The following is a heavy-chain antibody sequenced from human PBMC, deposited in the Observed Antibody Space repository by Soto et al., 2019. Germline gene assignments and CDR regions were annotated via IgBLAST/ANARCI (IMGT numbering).Heavy chain of an antibody. Sequence: QITLKESGPTLVKPTQTLTLTCTFSGFSLTTSGEGVGWIRQPPGKALEWLALIYWDDDKRYNPSLESRLTITKDTSKSQVVLTIPNMDPVDTATYYCAHRAEAARPFDPWGQGTLVTVSS. V-gene: IGHV2-5*02. J-gene: IGHJ5*02. CDR2: IYWDDDK. CDR3: AHRAEAARPFDP. CDR1: GFSLTTSGEG. D-gene: IGHD6-6*01.